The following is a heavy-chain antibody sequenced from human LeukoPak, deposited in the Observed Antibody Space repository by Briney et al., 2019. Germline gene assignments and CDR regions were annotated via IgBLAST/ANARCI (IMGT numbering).Heavy chain of an antibody. CDR1: GGSISSSSYY. V-gene: IGHV4-61*05. CDR3: ATWGRQLWPYYFYMDV. J-gene: IGHJ6*03. Sequence: SETLSLTCTVSGGSISSSSYYWGWIRQPPGKGLEWIGRIYTSGSTNYNPSLKSRVTMSVDTSKNQFSLKLRSVTAADTAVYYCATWGRQLWPYYFYMDVWGKGTTVIVSS. CDR2: IYTSGST. D-gene: IGHD5-18*01.